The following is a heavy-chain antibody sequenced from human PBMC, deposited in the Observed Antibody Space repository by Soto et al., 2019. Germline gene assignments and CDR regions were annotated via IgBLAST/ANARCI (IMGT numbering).Heavy chain of an antibody. D-gene: IGHD6-19*01. J-gene: IGHJ4*02. V-gene: IGHV4-61*08. CDR1: GGSISSGGYY. CDR3: ARGSGWYYY. CDR2: ISYSGST. Sequence: SETLSLTCTVSGGSISSGGYYWAWIRQPPGKGLEWIGQISYSGSTSYNPSLKSRVTISLDTSKSQISLKLSSVTAADTAVYYCARGSGWYYYWGQGTLVTVSS.